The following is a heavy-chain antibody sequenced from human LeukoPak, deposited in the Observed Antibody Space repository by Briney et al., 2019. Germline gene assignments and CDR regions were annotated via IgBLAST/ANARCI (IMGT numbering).Heavy chain of an antibody. CDR1: GFTFSSYA. CDR3: AKGSVYYGSGSYTRY. D-gene: IGHD3-10*01. Sequence: GGSLRLSCAASGFTFSSYAMGWVRQAPGKGLEWVSSIGGSGGGTYYADSVKGRFTISRDNSKNTLYLQMNSLRAEDTAVYYCAKGSVYYGSGSYTRYWGQGTLVTVSS. J-gene: IGHJ4*02. CDR2: IGGSGGGT. V-gene: IGHV3-23*01.